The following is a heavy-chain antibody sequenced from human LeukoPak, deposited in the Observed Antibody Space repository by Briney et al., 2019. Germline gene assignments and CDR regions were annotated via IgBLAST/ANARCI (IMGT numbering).Heavy chain of an antibody. Sequence: GESLKISCKGSGYSFTSYWIGWVRQMPGKGLEWMGIIYPGDSDTRYSPSFQGQVTISADKSISTAYLQWSSLKASDTAMYYCARTYIAAAGTAYYFDYWGQGTLVTVSS. CDR2: IYPGDSDT. V-gene: IGHV5-51*01. CDR3: ARTYIAAAGTAYYFDY. D-gene: IGHD6-13*01. J-gene: IGHJ4*02. CDR1: GYSFTSYW.